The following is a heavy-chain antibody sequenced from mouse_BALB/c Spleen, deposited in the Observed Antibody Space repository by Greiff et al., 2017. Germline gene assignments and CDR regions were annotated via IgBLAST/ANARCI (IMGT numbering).Heavy chain of an antibody. Sequence: EVNVVESGGGLVQPGGSRKLSCAASGFTFSSFGMHWVRQAPEQGLEWVAYISSGSSTIYYADTVKGRFTISRDNPKNTLFLQMTSLRSEDTAMYYCARKVTYGTNYAMDYWGQGTSVTVSS. V-gene: IGHV5-17*02. D-gene: IGHD2-1*01. CDR2: ISSGSSTI. CDR1: GFTFSSFG. CDR3: ARKVTYGTNYAMDY. J-gene: IGHJ4*01.